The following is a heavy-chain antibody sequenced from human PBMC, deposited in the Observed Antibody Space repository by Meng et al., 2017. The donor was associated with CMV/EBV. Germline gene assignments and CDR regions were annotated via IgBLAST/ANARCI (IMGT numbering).Heavy chain of an antibody. D-gene: IGHD3-22*01. CDR3: AGTYYYDSSGYYYSAFDI. CDR2: IIPIFGTA. CDR1: GGTFSSYA. Sequence: SVKVSCKASGGTFSSYAISWVRQAPGQGLEWMGGIIPIFGTANYGQKFQGRVTITTDESTSTAYMELSSLRSEDTAVYYCAGTYYYDSSGYYYSAFDIWGQGTMVTVSS. J-gene: IGHJ3*02. V-gene: IGHV1-69*05.